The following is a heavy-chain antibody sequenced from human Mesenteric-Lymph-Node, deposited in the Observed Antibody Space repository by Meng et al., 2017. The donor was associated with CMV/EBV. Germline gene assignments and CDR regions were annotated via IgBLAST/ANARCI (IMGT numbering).Heavy chain of an antibody. Sequence: ASVKVSCKASSHTFPNYAISWVRQAPGQGLEWMGWISAYNGDTNYAQKLQGRVTMTTDTSTSTAYMELRSLRSDDTAVYYCAGPSVDTPMAYWGQGTLVTVSS. V-gene: IGHV1-18*01. CDR2: ISAYNGDT. D-gene: IGHD5-18*01. J-gene: IGHJ4*02. CDR3: AGPSVDTPMAY. CDR1: SHTFPNYA.